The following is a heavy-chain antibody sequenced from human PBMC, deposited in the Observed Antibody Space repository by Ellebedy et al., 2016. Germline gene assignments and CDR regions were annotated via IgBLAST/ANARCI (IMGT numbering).Heavy chain of an antibody. V-gene: IGHV3-11*06. CDR2: ISSSSSYT. CDR3: ARNRGTVTHDPVDY. D-gene: IGHD4-17*01. Sequence: GGSLRLSCAASGFTFSDYYMSWIRQAPGKGLEWVSYISSSSSYTNYADSVKGRFTISRDNAKNSLYLQMNSLRAEDTAVYYCARNRGTVTHDPVDYWGQGTLVTVSS. CDR1: GFTFSDYY. J-gene: IGHJ4*02.